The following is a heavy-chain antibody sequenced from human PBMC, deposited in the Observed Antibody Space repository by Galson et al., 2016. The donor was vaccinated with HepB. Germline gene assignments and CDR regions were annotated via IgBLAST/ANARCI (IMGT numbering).Heavy chain of an antibody. J-gene: IGHJ4*02. CDR2: IWFDGTNK. CDR3: ARDNGLFSIFDY. V-gene: IGHV3-33*01. D-gene: IGHD2-8*01. CDR1: GFTFSSSG. Sequence: SLRLSCAASGFTFSSSGMNWVRQAPGKGLEWVAVIWFDGTNKYYADSVKGRFTISRDNSKNTLYLQMNSLRAEDTSVYYCARDNGLFSIFDYWGRGTLVTVSS.